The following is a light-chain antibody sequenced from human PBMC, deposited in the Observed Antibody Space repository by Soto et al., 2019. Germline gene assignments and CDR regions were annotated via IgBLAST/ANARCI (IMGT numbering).Light chain of an antibody. Sequence: QSVLTQPASVSGSPGQSITISCTGTSSDVGTYNLVSWYQQHPGKAPKLMIYGGSKRPSGVSNRFSGSKSGSTASLTISGLQAEDEADYYCCSYAGSSTWVFGGGTKLTVL. J-gene: IGLJ3*02. V-gene: IGLV2-23*01. CDR1: SSDVGTYNL. CDR2: GGS. CDR3: CSYAGSSTWV.